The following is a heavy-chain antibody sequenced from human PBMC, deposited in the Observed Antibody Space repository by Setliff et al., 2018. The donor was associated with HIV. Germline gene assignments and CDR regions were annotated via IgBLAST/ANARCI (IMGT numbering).Heavy chain of an antibody. D-gene: IGHD1-1*01. CDR3: ARGKGDRELDY. J-gene: IGHJ4*02. Sequence: PGGSLRLSCAVSGFSVTSYGMHWVRQAPGKGLDWVGVIYFDTNNELHADSVKGRFSIARDKSKNPLYLQMNSLRVEDTALYYCARGKGDRELDYWGQGTLVTVAS. CDR1: GFSVTSYG. V-gene: IGHV3-30*04. CDR2: IYFDTNNE.